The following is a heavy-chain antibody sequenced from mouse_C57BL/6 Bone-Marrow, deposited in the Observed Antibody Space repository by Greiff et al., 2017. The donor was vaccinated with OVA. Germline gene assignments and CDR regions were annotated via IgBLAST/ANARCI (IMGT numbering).Heavy chain of an antibody. CDR3: ARRWLLDYFDY. D-gene: IGHD2-3*01. CDR1: GFTFSSYA. Sequence: DVKLVESGGGLVKPGGSLKLSCAASGFTFSSYAMSWVRQTPEKRLEWVATISDGGSYTYYPDNVKGRFTISRDNAKNNLYLQMSSLKSEDTAMYYCARRWLLDYFDYWGQGTTLTVSS. V-gene: IGHV5-4*03. CDR2: ISDGGSYT. J-gene: IGHJ2*01.